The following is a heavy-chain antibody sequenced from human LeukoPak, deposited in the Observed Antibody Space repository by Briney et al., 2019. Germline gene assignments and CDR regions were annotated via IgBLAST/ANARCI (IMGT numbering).Heavy chain of an antibody. J-gene: IGHJ4*02. CDR2: ISSSGSTI. Sequence: GGSLRLSCAASGFTFSSYEMNWVRQAPGKGLEWVSHISSSGSTIYYADSVKGRFTISRDNAKNSLYLQMNSLRAEDTAVYYCARETTVTTPGYWGQGTLVTVSS. CDR3: ARETTVTTPGY. CDR1: GFTFSSYE. V-gene: IGHV3-48*03. D-gene: IGHD4-11*01.